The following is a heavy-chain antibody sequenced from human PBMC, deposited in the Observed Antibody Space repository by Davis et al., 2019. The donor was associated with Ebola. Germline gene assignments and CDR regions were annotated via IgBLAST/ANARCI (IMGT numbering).Heavy chain of an antibody. V-gene: IGHV4-38-2*02. J-gene: IGHJ4*02. CDR1: GYSISSGYY. D-gene: IGHD3-22*01. CDR2: IYHSGGT. CDR3: ARDYYDSSGYSGVDY. Sequence: PSETLSLTCTVSGYSISSGYYWGWIRQPPGKGLEWIGSIYHSGGTYYNPSLKSRVTISVDTPKNQFSLKLSSVTAADTAVYYCARDYYDSSGYSGVDYWGQGTLVTVSS.